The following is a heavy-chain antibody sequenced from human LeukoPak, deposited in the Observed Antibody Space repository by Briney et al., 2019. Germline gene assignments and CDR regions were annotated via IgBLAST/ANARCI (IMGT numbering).Heavy chain of an antibody. Sequence: VAVKVSCKASGYTFTGYYMLWVGQAPGEEREGMGWINPNSGGPNDAQKYQGRVTMTRDTHISTACMELSRLRSDDTAVYYCARGSSSWPKYYFDYWGQGTLVTVSS. J-gene: IGHJ4*02. V-gene: IGHV1-2*02. CDR1: GYTFTGYY. CDR2: INPNSGGP. CDR3: ARGSSSWPKYYFDY. D-gene: IGHD6-13*01.